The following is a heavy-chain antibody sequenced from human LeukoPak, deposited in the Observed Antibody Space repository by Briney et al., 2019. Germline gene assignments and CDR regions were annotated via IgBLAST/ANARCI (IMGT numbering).Heavy chain of an antibody. J-gene: IGHJ4*02. V-gene: IGHV3-48*02. CDR1: GFTFSSYT. CDR3: ARGALRYSDY. D-gene: IGHD3-9*01. Sequence: GGSLRLSCAASGFTFSSYTMNWVRQAPGKGLEWVSSISSSSSAIYYAASVRGRFTISRDNAKNSLYLQMNSLRDEDTAVYYCARGALRYSDYWGQGTLVTVSS. CDR2: ISSSSSAI.